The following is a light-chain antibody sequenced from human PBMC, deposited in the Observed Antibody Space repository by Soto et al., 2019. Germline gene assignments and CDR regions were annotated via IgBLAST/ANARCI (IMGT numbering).Light chain of an antibody. Sequence: DIQMTQSPSSLSASVGDTVTITCRASQHITNDCAWYQQKAGRAPKCLILLASRLQTGVPSRFRGSGSETEFTLTISSLQPEDFATYYCLHHNGYPPVFVQGTKVEIK. CDR3: LHHNGYPPV. CDR1: QHITND. V-gene: IGKV1-17*01. J-gene: IGKJ2*01. CDR2: LAS.